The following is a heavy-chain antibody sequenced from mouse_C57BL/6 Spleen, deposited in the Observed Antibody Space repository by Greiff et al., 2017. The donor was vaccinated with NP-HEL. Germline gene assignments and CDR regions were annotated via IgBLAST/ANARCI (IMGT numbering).Heavy chain of an antibody. J-gene: IGHJ4*01. CDR1: GYAFSSSW. D-gene: IGHD2-4*01. CDR2: IYPGDGDT. CDR3: ARYDYGAKGVYYYAMDY. Sequence: QVQLKESGPELVKPGASVKISCKASGYAFSSSWMNWVKQRPGKGLEWIGRIYPGDGDTNYNGKFKGKATLTADKSSSTAYMQLSSLTSEDSAVYFCARYDYGAKGVYYYAMDYWGQGTSVTVSS. V-gene: IGHV1-82*01.